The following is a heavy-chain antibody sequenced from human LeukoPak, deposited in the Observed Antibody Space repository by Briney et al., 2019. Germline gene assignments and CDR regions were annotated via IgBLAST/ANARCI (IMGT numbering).Heavy chain of an antibody. V-gene: IGHV3-73*01. CDR3: TREAPYIELDV. CDR2: IRSKANSYAT. D-gene: IGHD2/OR15-2a*01. CDR1: GFTFSGSA. J-gene: IGHJ6*02. Sequence: GGSLKLSCAASGFTFSGSAMHWVRQASGKGLEWVGRIRSKANSYATAYAASVKGRFTISRDDSKNTAYLQMNSLKTEDTAVCYCTREAPYIELDVWGQGTTATVSS.